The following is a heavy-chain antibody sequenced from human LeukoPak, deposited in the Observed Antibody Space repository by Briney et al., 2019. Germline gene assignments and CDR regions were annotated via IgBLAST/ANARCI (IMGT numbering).Heavy chain of an antibody. CDR2: INHSGIT. D-gene: IGHD3-10*01. CDR1: GGSFTDYY. Sequence: PSETLSLTCAVYGGSFTDYYWNWIRQPPGKGLEWIGEINHSGITNYNPSLKSRVTISADTSKNQFSLKLSSVTAADTAVYYCARTRYYYNSRSYGAPYYFDYWGQGTLVTVSS. J-gene: IGHJ4*02. CDR3: ARTRYYYNSRSYGAPYYFDY. V-gene: IGHV4-34*01.